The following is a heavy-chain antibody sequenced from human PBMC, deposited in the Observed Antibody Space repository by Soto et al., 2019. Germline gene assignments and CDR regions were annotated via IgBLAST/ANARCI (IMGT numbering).Heavy chain of an antibody. V-gene: IGHV3-30*18. CDR3: AKAFWSGLLRTKDDKQYHAADV. J-gene: IGHJ6*02. CDR2: ISFDGTKK. CDR1: GFIFRTYA. Sequence: QVQVVESGGGVVQPGRSLRLSCAASGFIFRTYAMHWVRQAPGKGLEWVAIISFDGTKKYYADSVKGRFTISRDNPTNTLYLQMNSLRGDDTAVYHCAKAFWSGLLRTKDDKQYHAADVWSRGTTVVVSS. D-gene: IGHD3-3*01.